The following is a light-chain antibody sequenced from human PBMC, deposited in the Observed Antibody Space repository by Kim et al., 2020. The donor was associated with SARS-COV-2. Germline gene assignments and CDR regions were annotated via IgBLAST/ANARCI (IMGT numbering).Light chain of an antibody. CDR2: AAS. Sequence: DIQMTQSPSSLPASVGDSVTITCRASQSINSYLNWYQQKPGKAPKLLIYAASSLQSGVQLRFSGSGYGTDFTLTISSLQSEDFATYYCQQSYSTSWTFGQGTKVDIK. J-gene: IGKJ1*01. CDR3: QQSYSTSWT. CDR1: QSINSY. V-gene: IGKV1-39*01.